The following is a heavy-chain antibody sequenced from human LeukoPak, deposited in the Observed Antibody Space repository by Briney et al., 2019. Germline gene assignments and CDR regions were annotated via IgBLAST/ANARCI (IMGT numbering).Heavy chain of an antibody. CDR2: IRSKAYGGTT. J-gene: IGHJ6*03. CDR1: GFTFGDYA. Sequence: PGGSLRLSCTASGFTFGDYAMSWVRQAPGKGLEWVGFIRSKAYGGTTEYAASVKGRFTISRDDSKSIAYLQMNSLKTEDTAVYYCTTAVDTAMVANFYYYYYYMDVWGKGTTVTVSS. D-gene: IGHD5-18*01. CDR3: TTAVDTAMVANFYYYYYYMDV. V-gene: IGHV3-49*04.